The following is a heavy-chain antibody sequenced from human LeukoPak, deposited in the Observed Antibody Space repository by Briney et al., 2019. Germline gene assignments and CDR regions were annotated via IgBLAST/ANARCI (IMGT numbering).Heavy chain of an antibody. D-gene: IGHD3-22*01. CDR1: GFTFSSYS. J-gene: IGHJ4*02. CDR2: ISSSSSYI. V-gene: IGHV3-21*04. Sequence: GGSLRLSCAASGFTFSSYSMNWVRQAPGKGLEWVSSISSSSSYIYYADSVKGRFTISRDNSKNTLYLQMNNLRVEDTAVYFCERERADDSGIQWGQGTLVTVSS. CDR3: ERERADDSGIQ.